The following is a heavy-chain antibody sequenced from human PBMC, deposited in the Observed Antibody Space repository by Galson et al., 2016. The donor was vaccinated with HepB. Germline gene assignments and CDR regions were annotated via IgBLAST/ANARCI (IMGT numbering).Heavy chain of an antibody. CDR3: ARGYIAVAGTRILFEY. V-gene: IGHV3-13*01. CDR2: IGTADDT. D-gene: IGHD6-19*01. Sequence: SLRLSCAASGFTFSSYDMHWVRQGTGKGLEWVSAIGTADDTYYSGSVKGRFTISRENAKNSLYLQMHSRRAGETAVYYCARGYIAVAGTRILFEYWGQGTLVTGSS. CDR1: GFTFSSYD. J-gene: IGHJ4*02.